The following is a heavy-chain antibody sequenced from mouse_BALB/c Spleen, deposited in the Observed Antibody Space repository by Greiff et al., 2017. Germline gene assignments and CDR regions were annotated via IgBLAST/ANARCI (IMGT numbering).Heavy chain of an antibody. CDR2: ISSGGST. V-gene: IGHV5-6-5*01. D-gene: IGHD1-1*01. CDR1: GFTFSSYA. CDR3: ARGDHYYGSSYWYFDV. J-gene: IGHJ1*01. Sequence: EVKLMESGGGLVKPGGSLKLSCAASGFTFSSYAMSWVRQTPEKRLEWVASISSGGSTYYPDSVKGRFTISRDNARNILYLQMSSLRSEDTAMYYCARGDHYYGSSYWYFDVWGAGTTVTVSS.